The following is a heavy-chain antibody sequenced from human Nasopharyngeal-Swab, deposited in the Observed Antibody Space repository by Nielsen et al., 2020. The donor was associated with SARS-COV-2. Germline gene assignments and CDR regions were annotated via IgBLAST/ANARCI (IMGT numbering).Heavy chain of an antibody. CDR3: ARDSCSGGSCYSDFDY. J-gene: IGHJ4*02. Sequence: GESLKISCAASGFTFSSYAMSWVRQAPGKGLEWVSGISGSGGITYYADSVKGRFTISRDNAKNSLYLQMNSLRAEDTAVYYCARDSCSGGSCYSDFDYWGQGTLVTVSS. D-gene: IGHD2-15*01. CDR1: GFTFSSYA. V-gene: IGHV3-23*01. CDR2: ISGSGGIT.